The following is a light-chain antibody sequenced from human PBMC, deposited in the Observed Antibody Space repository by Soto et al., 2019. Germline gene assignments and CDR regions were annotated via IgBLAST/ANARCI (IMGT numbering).Light chain of an antibody. J-gene: IGLJ1*01. CDR1: SSDVGGYSY. CDR2: DVT. CDR3: FSYAGSSTFV. V-gene: IGLV2-11*01. Sequence: QSALTQPRSVSGSPGQSVTISCTGTSSDVGGYSYVSWYQQHPGKAPKLMIYDVTTRPSGIPDRFSGSKSGNTASLTISGLQAEDEADYYCFSYAGSSTFVFGTGTKLTVL.